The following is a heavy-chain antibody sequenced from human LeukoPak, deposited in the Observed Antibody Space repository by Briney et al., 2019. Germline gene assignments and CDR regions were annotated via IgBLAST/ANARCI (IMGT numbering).Heavy chain of an antibody. CDR2: INPNTGGA. CDR3: ARGPYCSGGSCYSDY. V-gene: IGHV1-2*02. J-gene: IGHJ4*02. D-gene: IGHD2-15*01. Sequence: GASVKVSCKASGYTFIAYYIHWVRQAPGQGLECMGWINPNTGGANYAREFKGRVTLTRDTSSTTAYMELSRLRPDDTAMYYCARGPYCSGGSCYSDYWGQGTLVTVSS. CDR1: GYTFIAYY.